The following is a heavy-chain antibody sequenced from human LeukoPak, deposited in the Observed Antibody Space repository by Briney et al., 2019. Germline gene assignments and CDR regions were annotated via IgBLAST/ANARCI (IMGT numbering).Heavy chain of an antibody. Sequence: PSETLSLTCTVSGYSIRSGYFWGWVRQPPGKGLEWIGLIYHTGNTYDNPSLKGRLTMSVDTSKNQFSLKLTSVTTSDTAFYYCARSPDDCSGGHCSPRGNSFDSWGQGTLVTISS. CDR3: ARSPDDCSGGHCSPRGNSFDS. D-gene: IGHD2-15*01. V-gene: IGHV4-38-2*02. CDR2: IYHTGNT. J-gene: IGHJ5*01. CDR1: GYSIRSGYF.